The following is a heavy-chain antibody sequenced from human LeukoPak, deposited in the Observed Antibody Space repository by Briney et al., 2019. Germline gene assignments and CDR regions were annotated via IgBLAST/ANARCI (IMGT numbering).Heavy chain of an antibody. CDR1: GYTFTTYA. J-gene: IGHJ4*02. CDR3: ARDPNAMVTSLFDY. V-gene: IGHV1-18*01. Sequence: ASVKVFCKASGYTFTTYAISWVRQAPGQGLEWMGWISAYYGNTTYAQKFQGRVTMTTDTSTSTAYMELRSLRSDDTAVYYCARDPNAMVTSLFDYWGQGTLVTVSS. CDR2: ISAYYGNT. D-gene: IGHD5-18*01.